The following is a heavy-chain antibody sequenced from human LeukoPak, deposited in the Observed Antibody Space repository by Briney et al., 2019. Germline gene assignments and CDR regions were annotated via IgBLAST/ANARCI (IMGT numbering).Heavy chain of an antibody. J-gene: IGHJ4*02. CDR2: IKSKTDGGTT. Sequence: GGSLRLSCAASGFTFSNAWMSWVRQAPGRGLEWVGRIKSKTDGGTTDYAAPVKGRFTISRDDSKNTLYLQMNSLKTEDTAVYYCTTDEPYNWNYFDYWGQGTLVTVSS. V-gene: IGHV3-15*01. D-gene: IGHD1-20*01. CDR3: TTDEPYNWNYFDY. CDR1: GFTFSNAW.